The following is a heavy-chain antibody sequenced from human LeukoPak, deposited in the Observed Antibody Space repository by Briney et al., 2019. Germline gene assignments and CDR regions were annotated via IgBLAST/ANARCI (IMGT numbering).Heavy chain of an antibody. D-gene: IGHD5-24*01. CDR3: TRAWLGLTGDGYTADNWFDP. Sequence: GASVKVSCKASDYTFTRSGISWVRQAPGLGLEWMGWISAYNGNTNYAQKLQGRVTMTTDTSTSTAYMELRSLRSDDTAVYYCTRAWLGLTGDGYTADNWFDPWGQGTLVTVSS. CDR2: ISAYNGNT. CDR1: DYTFTRSG. V-gene: IGHV1-18*01. J-gene: IGHJ5*02.